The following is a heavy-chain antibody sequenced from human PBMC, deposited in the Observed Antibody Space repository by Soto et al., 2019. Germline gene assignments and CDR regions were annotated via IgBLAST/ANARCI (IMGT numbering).Heavy chain of an antibody. CDR3: ARDKDRLPLGGNYYYILDV. CDR2: IIPVFRTP. D-gene: IGHD5-12*01. CDR1: GGTFSTSA. Sequence: QVQLEQSGTEVKTPGSSVKVACKASGGTFSTSAISWVRQAPGQGLEWMGGIIPVFRTPDYAQKFQGRVTVIAYESTSTVYMELSGLRSDDTAVYYCARDKDRLPLGGNYYYILDVWGQGTTVTVSS. J-gene: IGHJ6*02. V-gene: IGHV1-69*12.